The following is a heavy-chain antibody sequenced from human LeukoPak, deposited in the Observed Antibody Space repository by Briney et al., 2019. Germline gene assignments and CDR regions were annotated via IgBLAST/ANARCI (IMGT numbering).Heavy chain of an antibody. Sequence: GGSLRLSCAASGFTFSHNWLTWVRQAPGKGLEWVANIKEDGSEEQYADSVKGRFAISRDNTKNSLSLQMNSLRAEDKGVYYCAKSFAYGWDAWGQGTLVIVSS. D-gene: IGHD3-16*02. CDR2: IKEDGSEE. V-gene: IGHV3-7*01. CDR1: GFTFSHNW. CDR3: AKSFAYGWDA. J-gene: IGHJ5*02.